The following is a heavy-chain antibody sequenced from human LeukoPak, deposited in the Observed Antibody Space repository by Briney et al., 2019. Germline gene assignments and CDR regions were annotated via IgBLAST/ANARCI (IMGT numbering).Heavy chain of an antibody. CDR1: GFTFIDYD. CDR3: ARDGDIAVATTPYYFDY. CDR2: IGIRGDT. Sequence: PGGSLRLSCAASGFTFIDYDMHWVRQVIGKGLEWVSAIGIRGDTHYSGSVKGRFTIYRDNAKNSLYLQMNSLRAEDTAVYYCARDGDIAVATTPYYFDYWGQGTLVTVSS. J-gene: IGHJ4*02. D-gene: IGHD6-19*01. V-gene: IGHV3-13*01.